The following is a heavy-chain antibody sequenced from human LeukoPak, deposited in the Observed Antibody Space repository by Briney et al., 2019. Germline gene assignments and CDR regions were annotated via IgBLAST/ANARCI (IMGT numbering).Heavy chain of an antibody. CDR3: ARGGWSRGWFGGGGDYMDV. D-gene: IGHD6-19*01. J-gene: IGHJ6*03. CDR2: MSSGGTT. Sequence: SETLSLSCNVSGGSVSDYYWSWIRQPAGKGLEYIGRMSSGGTTDHHPSLESRVTMSVDRTKNLLFLKLTSVTAADTAVYYCARGGWSRGWFGGGGDYMDVWGKGTTVIVSS. V-gene: IGHV4-4*07. CDR1: GGSVSDYY.